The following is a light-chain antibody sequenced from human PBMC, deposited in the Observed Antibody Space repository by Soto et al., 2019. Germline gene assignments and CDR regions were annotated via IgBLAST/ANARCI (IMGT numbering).Light chain of an antibody. Sequence: EIVFTQSPATLSLSPGERATLSCSASQSVNSNYLAWYQQKPGQAPRLLIYGISKRATDIPDRFSGSGSGTEFTLTISSLQPEDFATYYCQQHGQWPITFGQGTRLEIK. V-gene: IGKV3-20*01. CDR1: QSVNSNY. CDR3: QQHGQWPIT. J-gene: IGKJ5*01. CDR2: GIS.